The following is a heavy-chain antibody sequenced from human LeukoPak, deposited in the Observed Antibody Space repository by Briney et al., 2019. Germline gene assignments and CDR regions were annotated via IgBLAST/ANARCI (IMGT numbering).Heavy chain of an antibody. Sequence: GASMKVSCKASGYTFIDYCIHWVRQAPGQGLEWMGRINPNSGGTNYAQKFQGRVTMTRDTSISTAYMELSRLRSDDTAVYYCASDYNWNDPAYYYYTDVWGKGTTVTVSS. CDR3: ASDYNWNDPAYYYYTDV. J-gene: IGHJ6*03. D-gene: IGHD1-20*01. CDR2: INPNSGGT. V-gene: IGHV1-2*06. CDR1: GYTFIDYC.